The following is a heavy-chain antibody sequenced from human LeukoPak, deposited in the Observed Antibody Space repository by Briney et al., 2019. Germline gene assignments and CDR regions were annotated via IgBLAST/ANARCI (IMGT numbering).Heavy chain of an antibody. J-gene: IGHJ6*02. CDR1: DGSINSYY. D-gene: IGHD1-26*01. CDR2: IYYNGNT. CDR3: ARGRSNYYGMDV. V-gene: IGHV4-59*01. Sequence: NPSETLSLTCSASDGSINSYYWKWIRRPPGKGLEWIGYIYYNGNTNYSPSLKSRVTMPVDTSKKLFSLKVSSVTAADTAVYYCARGRSNYYGMDVWGRGTTVTVSS.